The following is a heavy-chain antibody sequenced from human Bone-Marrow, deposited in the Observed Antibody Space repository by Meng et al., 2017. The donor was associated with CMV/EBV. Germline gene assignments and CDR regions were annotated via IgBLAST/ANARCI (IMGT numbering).Heavy chain of an antibody. Sequence: GESLKISCAASGFTFSSYGMHWVRQAPGKGLEWVAVIWYDGSNKYYADSVKGRFTISRDNSKNTLYLQMNSLRAEDTAVYYCAKGRAAASYYFDYWGQGPLVTVSS. J-gene: IGHJ4*02. CDR3: AKGRAAASYYFDY. CDR1: GFTFSSYG. D-gene: IGHD6-13*01. CDR2: IWYDGSNK. V-gene: IGHV3-33*06.